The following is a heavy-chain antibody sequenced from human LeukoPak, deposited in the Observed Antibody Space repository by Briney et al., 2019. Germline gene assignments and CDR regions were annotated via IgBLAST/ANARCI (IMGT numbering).Heavy chain of an antibody. Sequence: PGGSLRLSCAVSGFTFSNFEMNWVRQAPGKGLEWVSYITSSGSTIHYADSVKGRFTVSRDNAKNSLYLQMHSLRAEDTAVYYCARDDYSSGWSYSDYWGQGTLVTVSS. CDR1: GFTFSNFE. CDR2: ITSSGSTI. V-gene: IGHV3-48*03. J-gene: IGHJ4*02. CDR3: ARDDYSSGWSYSDY. D-gene: IGHD6-19*01.